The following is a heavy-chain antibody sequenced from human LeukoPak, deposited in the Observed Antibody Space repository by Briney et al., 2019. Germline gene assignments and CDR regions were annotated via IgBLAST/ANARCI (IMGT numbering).Heavy chain of an antibody. CDR3: AKDTTPYSGNTFYFDY. V-gene: IGHV3-23*01. J-gene: IGHJ4*02. D-gene: IGHD1-7*01. CDR2: LSGSGFILP. Sequence: PGGSLRLSCAASGFTFSTYAISWLRQAPGKGLEWVSGLSGSGFILPYYADSVKDRFTISRDNSKSTLYLQMNSLRADDTAVYFCAKDTTPYSGNTFYFDYWGQGTLVTVSS. CDR1: GFTFSTYA.